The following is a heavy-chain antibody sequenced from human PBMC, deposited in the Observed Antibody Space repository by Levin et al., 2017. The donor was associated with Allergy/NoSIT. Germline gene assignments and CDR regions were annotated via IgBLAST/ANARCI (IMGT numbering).Heavy chain of an antibody. Sequence: SGPTLVKPTQTLTLTCTFSGFSLSTSGMCVSWIRQPPGKALEWLALIDWDDDKYYSTSLKTRLTISKDTSKNQVVLTMTNMDPVDTATYYCARIRLRYDSSGYPTPHEAYYGMDVWGQGTTVTVSS. CDR1: GFSLSTSGMC. J-gene: IGHJ6*02. D-gene: IGHD3-22*01. CDR2: IDWDDDK. CDR3: ARIRLRYDSSGYPTPHEAYYGMDV. V-gene: IGHV2-70*01.